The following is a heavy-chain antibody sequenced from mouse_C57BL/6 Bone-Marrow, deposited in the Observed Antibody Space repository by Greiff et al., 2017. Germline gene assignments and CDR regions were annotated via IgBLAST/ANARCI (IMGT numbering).Heavy chain of an antibody. Sequence: LVESGAELAQPGASVKLSCKASGYPFTSYWMHWVKQRPGQGLEWIGYINPSSGDTKYNQKFKDKATLTADKSSSTAYRQLSSLTYEDSAVYYCAGLLLRSYYFDYGGQGTTLTVSS. CDR1: GYPFTSYW. CDR2: INPSSGDT. J-gene: IGHJ2*01. V-gene: IGHV1-7*01. D-gene: IGHD1-1*01. CDR3: AGLLLRSYYFDY.